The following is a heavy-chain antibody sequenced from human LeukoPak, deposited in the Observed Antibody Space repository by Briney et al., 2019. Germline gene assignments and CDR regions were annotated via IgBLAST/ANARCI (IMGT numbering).Heavy chain of an antibody. CDR1: GGSVSSGSCY. CDR2: IYYSGST. Sequence: SETLSLTCTVSGGSVSSGSCYWSWIRQPPGKGLEWIGYIYYSGSTNYNPSLKSRVTISVDTSKNQFSLKLSSVTAADTAVYYCARDRLNYYDSSGYSQDAFDIWGQGTMVTVSS. V-gene: IGHV4-61*01. D-gene: IGHD3-22*01. CDR3: ARDRLNYYDSSGYSQDAFDI. J-gene: IGHJ3*02.